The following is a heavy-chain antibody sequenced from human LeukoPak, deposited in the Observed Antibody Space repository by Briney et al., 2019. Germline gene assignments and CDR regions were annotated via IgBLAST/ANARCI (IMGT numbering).Heavy chain of an antibody. Sequence: ASVKVPCKTSGYTFTSYDISWVRQAPGQGLEWMGWINSYNGYTNYTQKLQGRVTMTTDTSTRTVSMELRSLRSDDTAMYYCARHGLYSGHEWDYWGQGTLVTVSS. CDR3: ARHGLYSGHEWDY. V-gene: IGHV1-18*04. D-gene: IGHD5-12*01. J-gene: IGHJ4*02. CDR1: GYTFTSYD. CDR2: INSYNGYT.